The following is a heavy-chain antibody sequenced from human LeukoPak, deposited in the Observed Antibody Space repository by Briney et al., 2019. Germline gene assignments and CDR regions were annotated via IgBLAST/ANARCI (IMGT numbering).Heavy chain of an antibody. CDR1: GGSISSSSYY. CDR3: AREVWFGELFPDY. V-gene: IGHV4-39*01. CDR2: IYYSGST. J-gene: IGHJ4*02. Sequence: PSETLSLTCTVSGGSISSSSYYWGWIRQPPGKGLEWIGSIYYSGSTYYNPSLKSRVTISVDTSKNQFSLKLSSVTAADTAVYYCAREVWFGELFPDYWGQGTLVTVSS. D-gene: IGHD3-10*01.